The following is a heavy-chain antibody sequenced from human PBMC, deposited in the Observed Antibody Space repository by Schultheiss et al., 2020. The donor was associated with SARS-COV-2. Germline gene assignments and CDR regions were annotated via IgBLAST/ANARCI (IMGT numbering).Heavy chain of an antibody. Sequence: GGSLRLSCAASGFTFSSYGMHWVRQAPGKGLEWVAIIWYDGSDKYYADSVKGRFTISRDNSKNTVYLQMNSLRAEDTAVYYCAADILTGYFETLYNFDYWGQGTLVTVSS. J-gene: IGHJ4*02. CDR3: AADILTGYFETLYNFDY. D-gene: IGHD3-9*01. CDR2: IWYDGSDK. CDR1: GFTFSSYG. V-gene: IGHV3-33*08.